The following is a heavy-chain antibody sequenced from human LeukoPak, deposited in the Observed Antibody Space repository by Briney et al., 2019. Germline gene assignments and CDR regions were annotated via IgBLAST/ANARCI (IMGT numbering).Heavy chain of an antibody. V-gene: IGHV1-18*01. D-gene: IGHD3-9*01. J-gene: IGHJ4*02. CDR2: ISAYNGNT. Sequence: ASVKVSCKASGGTFNSYAISWVRQAPGQGLEWMGWISAYNGNTNYAQKLQGRVTMTTDTSTSTAYMELRSLRSDDTDVYYWARAIWRYFDWLPRDLDYWGQGTLVTVSS. CDR3: ARAIWRYFDWLPRDLDY. CDR1: GGTFNSYA.